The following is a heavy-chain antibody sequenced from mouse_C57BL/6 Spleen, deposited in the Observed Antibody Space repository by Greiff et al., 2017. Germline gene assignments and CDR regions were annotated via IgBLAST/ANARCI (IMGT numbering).Heavy chain of an antibody. CDR1: GYTFTSYW. Sequence: QVQLQQSGAELVMPGASVKLSCKASGYTFTSYWMHWVKQRPGQGLEWIGEIDPSDSYTNYNQKFKGKSTLTVDKSSSTAYMQLSSLTSEDSAVDYCARKVYGSSLDYWGQGTTLTVSS. D-gene: IGHD1-1*01. V-gene: IGHV1-69*01. CDR2: IDPSDSYT. CDR3: ARKVYGSSLDY. J-gene: IGHJ2*01.